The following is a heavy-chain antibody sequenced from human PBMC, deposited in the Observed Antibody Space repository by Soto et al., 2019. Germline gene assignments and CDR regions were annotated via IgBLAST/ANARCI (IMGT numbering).Heavy chain of an antibody. V-gene: IGHV1-18*04. J-gene: IGHJ4*02. CDR1: GYAFTSYG. Sequence: QVQLVQSGPEVKKPGASVRVSCMTSGYAFTSYGVNWVRQVPGQGLEWMGWIAPHSGRTTYLPKFHGRVTITADPSTNTAYMELTSLSSDDTGIDFCARAATGSYHSAYWGQGTVGTVSA. D-gene: IGHD3-10*01. CDR3: ARAATGSYHSAY. CDR2: IAPHSGRT.